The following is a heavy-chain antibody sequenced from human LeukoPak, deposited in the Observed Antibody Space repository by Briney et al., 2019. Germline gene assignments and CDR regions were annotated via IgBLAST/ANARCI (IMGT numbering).Heavy chain of an antibody. J-gene: IGHJ4*02. D-gene: IGHD3-3*01. CDR1: GFAFSNAW. Sequence: GGSLRLSCAASGFAFSNAWMSWVRQAPGKGLEWVGRIKSKTDGGTTDYAAPVKGRFTISRDDSKNTLYLQMNSLETEDTAVYYCRGAYDFWSGYSDFDYWGQGTLVTVSS. CDR3: RGAYDFWSGYSDFDY. CDR2: IKSKTDGGTT. V-gene: IGHV3-15*01.